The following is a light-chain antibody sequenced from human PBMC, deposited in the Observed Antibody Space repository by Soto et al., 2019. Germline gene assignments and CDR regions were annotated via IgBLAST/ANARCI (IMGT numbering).Light chain of an antibody. CDR2: GAS. CDR1: QSISTF. J-gene: IGKJ1*01. CDR3: QQYNKWSRT. Sequence: VRTQSPDTLSVAPGERATLSCRASQSISTFLAWYQQKPGQAPRLLIYGASTRATGIPARFSGSGSGTEFTLTISSLQSEDFAVYYCQQYNKWSRTFGQGTKVDIK. V-gene: IGKV3-15*01.